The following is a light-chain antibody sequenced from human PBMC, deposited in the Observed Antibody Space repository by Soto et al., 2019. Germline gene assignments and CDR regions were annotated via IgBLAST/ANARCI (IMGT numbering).Light chain of an antibody. V-gene: IGKV4-1*01. CDR2: WAS. CDR1: HSLLFDTNNKNF. J-gene: IGKJ4*01. CDR3: QQYAQCPIT. Sequence: DILMTQSPDSLVVSLGERASVSCKSSHSLLFDTNNKNFLAWYQQKAGQPPKLIIYWASARESGVPDRFSGSGSGTDFTLTISSLQAEDVAVYYCQQYAQCPITFGGGTKVEVK.